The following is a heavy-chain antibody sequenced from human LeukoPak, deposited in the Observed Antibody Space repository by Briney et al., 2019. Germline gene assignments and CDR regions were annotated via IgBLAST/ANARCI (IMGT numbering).Heavy chain of an antibody. CDR3: ARLGEYCSSTSCYNWFDP. J-gene: IGHJ5*02. CDR2: NYTSGST. CDR1: GGYISSYY. V-gene: IGHV4-4*09. Sequence: SETLSLTCTVSGGYISSYYWSWIRQPPGKGLEWIGYNYTSGSTNYNPSLKSRVTISVDTSKNQFSLKLSSVTAADTAVYHCARLGEYCSSTSCYNWFDPWGQGTLVTVSS. D-gene: IGHD2-2*01.